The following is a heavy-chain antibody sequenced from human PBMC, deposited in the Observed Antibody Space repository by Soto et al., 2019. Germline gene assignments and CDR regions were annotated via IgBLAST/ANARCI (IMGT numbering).Heavy chain of an antibody. CDR3: ARTSGYYYAVFDY. D-gene: IGHD3-22*01. CDR2: ISGSGGST. V-gene: IGHV3-23*01. Sequence: GGSLRLSCAASGFTFSSYAMSWVRQAPGKGLEWVSAISGSGGSTYYADSVKGRFTISRDNSKNTLYLQMNSLRAGDTAVYYCARTSGYYYAVFDYWGQGTLVTVSS. J-gene: IGHJ4*02. CDR1: GFTFSSYA.